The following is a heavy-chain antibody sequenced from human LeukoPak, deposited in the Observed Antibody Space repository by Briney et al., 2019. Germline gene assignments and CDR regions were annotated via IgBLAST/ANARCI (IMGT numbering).Heavy chain of an antibody. J-gene: IGHJ4*02. CDR3: ANQEGIGAPGAWFDN. Sequence: GASVKVSCKASGHSFTGYYVHWVGQAPGQGLEWMGWMSPDSDGTNFAQNFQGRVSTTRDTSIRTVYLELRSLRADDTAVYYCANQEGIGAPGAWFDNWGQGTLVTVSS. V-gene: IGHV1-2*02. CDR2: MSPDSDGT. D-gene: IGHD1-26*01. CDR1: GHSFTGYY.